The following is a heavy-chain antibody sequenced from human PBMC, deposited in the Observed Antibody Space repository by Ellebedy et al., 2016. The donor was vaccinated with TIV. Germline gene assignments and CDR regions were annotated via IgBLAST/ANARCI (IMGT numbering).Heavy chain of an antibody. CDR2: IDQNGGEK. CDR1: GFTFSHYY. Sequence: GESLKISCAASGFTFSHYYMTWVRQAPGKGLEWVANIDQNGGEKSYVDSVKGRFTISRDNAKNSLFLQMNSLRVEDTTVYYCAKETPNRAFDIWGQGAMVTVSS. D-gene: IGHD1-14*01. CDR3: AKETPNRAFDI. J-gene: IGHJ3*02. V-gene: IGHV3-7*01.